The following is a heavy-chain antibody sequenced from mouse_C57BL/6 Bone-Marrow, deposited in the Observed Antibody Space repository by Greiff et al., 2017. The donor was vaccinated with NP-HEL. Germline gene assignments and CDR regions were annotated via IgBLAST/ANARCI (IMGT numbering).Heavy chain of an antibody. CDR2: IYPGSGNT. Sequence: VQLQQSGAELVRPGASVKLSCKASGYTFTDYYINWVKQRPGQGLEWIARIYPGSGNTYYNEKFKGKATLTAEKSSSTAYMQLSSLTSEDSAVYFCARGVPLRPWFAYWGQGTLVTVSA. V-gene: IGHV1-76*01. D-gene: IGHD2-12*01. J-gene: IGHJ3*01. CDR3: ARGVPLRPWFAY. CDR1: GYTFTDYY.